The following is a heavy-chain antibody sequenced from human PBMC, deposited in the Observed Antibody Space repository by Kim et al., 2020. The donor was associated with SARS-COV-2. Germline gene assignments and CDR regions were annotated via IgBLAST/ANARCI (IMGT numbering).Heavy chain of an antibody. V-gene: IGHV4-59*01. D-gene: IGHD6-13*01. J-gene: IGHJ5*02. CDR3: AGDGLRSSSWEGGYNRFDP. CDR2: IYYSGST. Sequence: SETLSLTCTVSGGSISSYYWSWIRQPPGKGLEWIGYIYYSGSTNYNPSLKSRVTISVDTSKNQFSLKLSSVTAADTAVYYCAGDGLRSSSWEGGYNRFDPWGEGTLVAVSS. CDR1: GGSISSYY.